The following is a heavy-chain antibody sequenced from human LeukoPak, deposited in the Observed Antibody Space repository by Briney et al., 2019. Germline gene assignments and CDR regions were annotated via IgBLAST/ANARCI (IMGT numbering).Heavy chain of an antibody. Sequence: GGPLRLSCAASGFTFSSYWMSWVRQAPGKGLEWVANINQDGSDKYYADSMKGRFTISRDNAKNSLYLQMNSLRAEDTAVYYCARGTNWPYAFDIWGRGTMVTVSS. V-gene: IGHV3-7*03. CDR1: GFTFSSYW. CDR3: ARGTNWPYAFDI. J-gene: IGHJ3*02. CDR2: INQDGSDK. D-gene: IGHD1-1*01.